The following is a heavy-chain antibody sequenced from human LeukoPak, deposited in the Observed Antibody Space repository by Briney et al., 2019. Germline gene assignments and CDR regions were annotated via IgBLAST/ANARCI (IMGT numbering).Heavy chain of an antibody. V-gene: IGHV3-23*01. J-gene: IGHJ4*02. Sequence: GGSLRLSCAASGFIFSGYAMSWVRQAPGKGLEWVSGISGSGGSTYYSDSVKGRFTISRDNSKNTLLLQMNSLRAEDTAVYYCAKDRGPYSGYDSFFDFWGQGTLVTVSS. CDR3: AKDRGPYSGYDSFFDF. CDR2: ISGSGGST. CDR1: GFIFSGYA. D-gene: IGHD5-12*01.